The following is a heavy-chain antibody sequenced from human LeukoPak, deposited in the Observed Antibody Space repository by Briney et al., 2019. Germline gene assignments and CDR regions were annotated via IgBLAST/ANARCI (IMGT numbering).Heavy chain of an antibody. D-gene: IGHD6-13*01. V-gene: IGHV1-58*01. CDR1: GLTFTSSA. CDR2: IVVGSGNT. J-gene: IGHJ4*02. CDR3: AAVRGYSSSWEFDY. Sequence: SVKVSCKASGLTFTSSAVQWVRQARGQRLEWIGWIVVGSGNTNYAQKFQERVTITRDMSTSTAYMELSSLRSEDTAVYYCAAVRGYSSSWEFDYWGQGTLVTVSS.